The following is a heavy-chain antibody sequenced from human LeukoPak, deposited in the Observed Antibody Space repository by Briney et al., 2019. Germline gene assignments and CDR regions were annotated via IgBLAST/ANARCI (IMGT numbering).Heavy chain of an antibody. D-gene: IGHD2-2*01. Sequence: GGSLTLSCAASGFTLCSFVRLWVRQAPGKGGEGGVYIRHDGINKDYAVSVKGGLTISPDNSNNPLYLHMNTLRAEGTAVDRLAKSHPYQPPLFDPWGQETLVTVSS. J-gene: IGHJ5*02. CDR2: IRHDGINK. V-gene: IGHV3-30*02. CDR3: AKSHPYQPPLFDP. CDR1: GFTLCSFV.